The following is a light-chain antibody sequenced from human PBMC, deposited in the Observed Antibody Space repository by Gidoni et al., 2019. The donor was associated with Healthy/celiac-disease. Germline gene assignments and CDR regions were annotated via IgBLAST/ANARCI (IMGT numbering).Light chain of an antibody. CDR1: QSVSSSY. V-gene: IGKV3-20*01. J-gene: IGKJ1*01. Sequence: MVLTQSPGTLSLSPGESATLSYRASQSVSSSYLARYQQKPCQAPRLLLYGASSRATGIPDRFSGRGSGTDFTLTISRLEPEDFAVYYCQQYGRSPPTFXXXTKVEIK. CDR2: GAS. CDR3: QQYGRSPPT.